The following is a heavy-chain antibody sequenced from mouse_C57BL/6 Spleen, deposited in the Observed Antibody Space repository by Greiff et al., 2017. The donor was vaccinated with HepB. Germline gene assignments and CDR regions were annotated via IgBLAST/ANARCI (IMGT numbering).Heavy chain of an antibody. CDR1: GFTFSSYA. V-gene: IGHV5-4*01. D-gene: IGHD1-1*01. J-gene: IGHJ1*03. Sequence: DVHLVESGGGLVKPGGSLKLSCAASGFTFSSYAMSWVRQTPEKRLEWVATISDGGSYTYYPDNVKGRFTISRDNAKNNLYLQMSHLKSEDTAMYYCARDEYYGSSLYWYFDVWGTGTTVTVSS. CDR2: ISDGGSYT. CDR3: ARDEYYGSSLYWYFDV.